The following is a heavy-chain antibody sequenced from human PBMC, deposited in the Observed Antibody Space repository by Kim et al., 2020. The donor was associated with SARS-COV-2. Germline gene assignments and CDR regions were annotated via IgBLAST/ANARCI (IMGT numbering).Heavy chain of an antibody. V-gene: IGHV1-3*01. J-gene: IGHJ4*02. D-gene: IGHD4-4*01. CDR3: ARDMNPTVYDY. Sequence: QKFTGKLTIARETSANTAYMELSSLTSEDTAVYYCARDMNPTVYDYWGQGTLVTVSS.